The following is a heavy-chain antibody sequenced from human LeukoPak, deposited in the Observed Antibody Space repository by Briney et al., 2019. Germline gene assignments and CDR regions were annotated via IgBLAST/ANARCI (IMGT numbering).Heavy chain of an antibody. CDR3: ARGSRAIVATKFARGRYMDV. V-gene: IGHV3-30*02. CDR2: IRYDGSNK. CDR1: GFTFSSYV. D-gene: IGHD5-12*01. J-gene: IGHJ6*03. Sequence: GGSLRLSCAASGFTFSSYVMHRVRQAPGKGLEWVAFIRYDGSNKYYADSVKGRFTISRDNSKNTLYLQMNSLRTEDTAVYYCARGSRAIVATKFARGRYMDVWGKGTTVTISS.